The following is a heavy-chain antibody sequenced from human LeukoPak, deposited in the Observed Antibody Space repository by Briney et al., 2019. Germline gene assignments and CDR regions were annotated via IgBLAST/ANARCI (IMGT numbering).Heavy chain of an antibody. CDR3: ARAVYCSGGSCRGGWFDP. CDR1: GFTFSSYS. CDR2: ISSSSSYI. V-gene: IGHV3-21*01. D-gene: IGHD2-15*01. Sequence: GGSLRLSCAASGFTFSSYSMNWVSQAPGKGLEWVSSISSSSSYIYYADSVKGRFTISRDNAKNSLYLQMNSLRAEDTAVYYCARAVYCSGGSCRGGWFDPWGQGTLVTVSS. J-gene: IGHJ5*02.